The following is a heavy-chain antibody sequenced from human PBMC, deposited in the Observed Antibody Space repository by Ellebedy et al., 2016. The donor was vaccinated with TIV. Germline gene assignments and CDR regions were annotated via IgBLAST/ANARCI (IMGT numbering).Heavy chain of an antibody. J-gene: IGHJ6*02. V-gene: IGHV3-30*03. D-gene: IGHD1-26*01. CDR2: TSYDGSQK. Sequence: GESLKISCAASGFIFSTYGMHWVRQAPGQGLAWVAVTSYDGSQKYYADSVKGRFTISRDNSKNTVFLQMNSLRAEDTSVYYCARDVGGIYYYGMDVWGQGTTVTVSS. CDR1: GFIFSTYG. CDR3: ARDVGGIYYYGMDV.